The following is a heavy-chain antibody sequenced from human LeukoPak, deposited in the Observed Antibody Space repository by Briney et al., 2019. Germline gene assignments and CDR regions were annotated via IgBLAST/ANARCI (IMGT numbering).Heavy chain of an antibody. CDR3: AISPSGIAAAGPFDY. V-gene: IGHV3-30*03. CDR2: ISYDGSNK. Sequence: GGSLRLSCAASGFTFSSYSMHWVRQAPGKGLEWVAVISYDGSNKYYADSVKGRFTISRDNSKNTLYLQMNSLRAEDTAVYYCAISPSGIAAAGPFDYWGQGNLVTGSS. D-gene: IGHD6-13*01. CDR1: GFTFSSYS. J-gene: IGHJ4*02.